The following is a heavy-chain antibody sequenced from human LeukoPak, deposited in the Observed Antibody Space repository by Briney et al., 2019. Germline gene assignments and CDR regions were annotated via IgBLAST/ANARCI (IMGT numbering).Heavy chain of an antibody. CDR3: ARGPSVLGPPVPEYYYYYMDV. J-gene: IGHJ6*03. Sequence: SDTLSLTCAVYGGSFSGYYWSWIRQPPGKGLEWIGEINHSGSTNYNPSLKSRVTISVDTSKNQFSLKLSSVTAADTAVYYCARGPSVLGPPVPEYYYYYMDVWGKGTTVTVSS. CDR2: INHSGST. V-gene: IGHV4-34*01. D-gene: IGHD3-16*01. CDR1: GGSFSGYY.